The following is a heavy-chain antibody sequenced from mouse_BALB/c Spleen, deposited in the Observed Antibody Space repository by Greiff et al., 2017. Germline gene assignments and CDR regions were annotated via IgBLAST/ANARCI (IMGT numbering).Heavy chain of an antibody. J-gene: IGHJ4*01. V-gene: IGHV1S137*01. D-gene: IGHD1-2*01. CDR2: ISTYYGDA. CDR3: ARDGPTAGYGAMDY. Sequence: QVQLQQSGAELVRPGVSVKISCKGSGYTFTDYAMHWVKQSHAKSLEWIGVISTYYGDASYNQKFKGKATMTVDKSSSTAYMELARLTSEDSAIYYCARDGPTAGYGAMDYWGQGTSVTVSS. CDR1: GYTFTDYA.